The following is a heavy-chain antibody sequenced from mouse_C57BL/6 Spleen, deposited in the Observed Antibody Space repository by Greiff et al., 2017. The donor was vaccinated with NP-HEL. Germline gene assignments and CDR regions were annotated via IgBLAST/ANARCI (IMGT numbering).Heavy chain of an antibody. CDR3: ERRGMPTVVAGDFDY. CDR2: IYPGDGDT. J-gene: IGHJ2*01. CDR1: GYAFSSYW. V-gene: IGHV1-80*01. Sequence: QVQLQQSGAELVKPGASVKISCKASGYAFSSYWMNWVKQRPGKGLEWIGQIYPGDGDTNYNGKFKGKATLTADKSSSTAYMQLSSLTSEDSAIYFCERRGMPTVVAGDFDYWGQGTTLTVSS. D-gene: IGHD1-1*01.